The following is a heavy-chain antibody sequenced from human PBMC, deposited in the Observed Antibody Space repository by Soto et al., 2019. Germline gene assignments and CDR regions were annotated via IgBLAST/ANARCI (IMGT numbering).Heavy chain of an antibody. CDR1: GGSISSGGYY. CDR3: ARETGADSTYYYVSGSYREPFDY. CDR2: IYYSGTT. V-gene: IGHV4-31*03. J-gene: IGHJ4*02. Sequence: SETLSLTCTVSGGSISSGGYYWNWIRQHPGKGLEWIGYIYYSGTTYYNPSLKSRVTISVDTSKNQFSLKLSSVTAADTAVYYCARETGADSTYYYVSGSYREPFDYWGQGTLVTVSS. D-gene: IGHD3-10*01.